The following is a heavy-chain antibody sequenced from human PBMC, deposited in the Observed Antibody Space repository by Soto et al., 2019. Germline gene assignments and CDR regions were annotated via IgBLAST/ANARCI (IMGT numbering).Heavy chain of an antibody. CDR2: IYYSGST. V-gene: IGHV4-30-4*01. CDR1: GGSISSGDYY. D-gene: IGHD3-10*01. Sequence: QVQLQESGPGLVKPSQTLSLTCTVSGGSISSGDYYWSWIRQPPGKGLEWIGYIYYSGSTYYNPSLKSRVTISVDTSKNRFSLKRSSVTAADTAVYYCARVGGFGATTIDYWGQGTLVTVSS. J-gene: IGHJ4*02. CDR3: ARVGGFGATTIDY.